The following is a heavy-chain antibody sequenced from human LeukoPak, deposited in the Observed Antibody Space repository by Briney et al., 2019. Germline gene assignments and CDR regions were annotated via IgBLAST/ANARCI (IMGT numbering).Heavy chain of an antibody. J-gene: IGHJ4*02. Sequence: GGSLRLSCAASGFTFRTYRMNWVRQAPGKGLEWVSSVSSSSGYIYYADSVKGRFTISRDNAKNLVFLQMNSLRAEDTALYYCASHYSGYANYWGQGTLVTVSS. D-gene: IGHD5-12*01. CDR2: VSSSSGYI. CDR3: ASHYSGYANY. CDR1: GFTFRTYR. V-gene: IGHV3-21*01.